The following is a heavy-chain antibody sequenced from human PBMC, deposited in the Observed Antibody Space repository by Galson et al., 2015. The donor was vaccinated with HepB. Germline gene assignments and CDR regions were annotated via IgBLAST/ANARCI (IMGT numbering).Heavy chain of an antibody. CDR3: ARDRRGAAGHFRYFDL. Sequence: SLRLSCAASGFTFSSYRMSWVRQAPGKGLEWVANIKQDGSEKYYVDSVKGRFTISRDNAKNSLYLQMNSLRAEDTAVYYCARDRRGAAGHFRYFDLWGRGTLVTVSS. CDR2: IKQDGSEK. D-gene: IGHD6-13*01. V-gene: IGHV3-7*03. CDR1: GFTFSSYR. J-gene: IGHJ2*01.